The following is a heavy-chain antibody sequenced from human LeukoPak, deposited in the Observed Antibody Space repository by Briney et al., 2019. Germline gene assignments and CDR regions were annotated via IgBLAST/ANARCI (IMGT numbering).Heavy chain of an antibody. CDR1: GGSISSGGYY. J-gene: IGHJ4*02. Sequence: PSETLSLTCTVSGGSISSGGYYWSWIRQHPGKGLEWIGYIHYSGSTYYNPSLKSRVTISVDTSKNQFSLKLSSVTAADTAVYYCARGTAMVTTFDYWGQGTLVTVSS. CDR2: IHYSGST. V-gene: IGHV4-31*03. D-gene: IGHD5-18*01. CDR3: ARGTAMVTTFDY.